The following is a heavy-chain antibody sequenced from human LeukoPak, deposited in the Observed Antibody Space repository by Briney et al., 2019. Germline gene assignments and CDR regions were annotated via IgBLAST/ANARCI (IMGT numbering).Heavy chain of an antibody. CDR1: GFTFSSYA. D-gene: IGHD6-19*01. Sequence: GGSLRLSCAASGFTFSSYAMSWVRQARGKGLVWVSGISDSGDHTYYVDSVKGRFTISGDNSKNTFYMEMNSLRVEDTAMYYCAKDRVSVAGSYDSWGQGTLVTVSS. J-gene: IGHJ4*02. CDR2: ISDSGDHT. CDR3: AKDRVSVAGSYDS. V-gene: IGHV3-23*01.